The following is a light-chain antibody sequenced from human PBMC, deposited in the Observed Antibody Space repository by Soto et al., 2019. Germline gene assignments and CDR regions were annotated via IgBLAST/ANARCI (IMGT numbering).Light chain of an antibody. Sequence: QSALTQPASVSGSLGQSITISCTGSSSDVGGYNYVSWYQQHPGKAPKLMIYEVNNRPSGVSNRFSGSKSGNTASLTISGLQAEDEADYYRSSFTSSSTQVLGGGTKLTVL. CDR1: SSDVGGYNY. CDR2: EVN. J-gene: IGLJ3*02. V-gene: IGLV2-14*01. CDR3: SSFTSSSTQV.